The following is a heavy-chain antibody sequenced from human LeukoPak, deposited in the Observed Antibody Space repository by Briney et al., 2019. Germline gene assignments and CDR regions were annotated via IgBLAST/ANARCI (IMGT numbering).Heavy chain of an antibody. Sequence: SETLSLTCTVSGGSISSSSYYWVWIRQPPGKRLEWIGSIYYSGNTYYNPSLKSRVTISVDASKNQFSLKLSSVTAADTAVYYCSCGWYLNWFDPWGQGTLVTVSS. CDR2: IYYSGNT. V-gene: IGHV4-39*07. D-gene: IGHD6-19*01. CDR3: SCGWYLNWFDP. CDR1: GGSISSSSYY. J-gene: IGHJ5*02.